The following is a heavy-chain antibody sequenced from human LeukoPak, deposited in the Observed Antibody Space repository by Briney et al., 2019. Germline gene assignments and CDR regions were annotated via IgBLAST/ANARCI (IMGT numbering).Heavy chain of an antibody. CDR3: ARGPGSSWYDPYFQH. Sequence: SETLSLTCTVSGGSISSYYWSWIRQPAGKGLEWIGRIYTSGSTNYNPSLKSRVTMSVDTSKNQFSLKLSSVTAADTAVYYYARGPGSSWYDPYFQHWGQGTLVTVSS. D-gene: IGHD6-13*01. V-gene: IGHV4-4*07. CDR1: GGSISSYY. J-gene: IGHJ1*01. CDR2: IYTSGST.